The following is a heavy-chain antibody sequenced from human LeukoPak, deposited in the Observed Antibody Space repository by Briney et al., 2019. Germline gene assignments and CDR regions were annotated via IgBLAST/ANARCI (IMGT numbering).Heavy chain of an antibody. D-gene: IGHD5-12*01. Sequence: SETLSLTCTVSGYSISSGYYWGWIRQPPGKGLEWIGSIYHSGSTYYNPSLKSRVTISVNTSKNQFSLKLSSVTAADTAVYYCARRGGYLSGDSWGQGTLVTVSS. V-gene: IGHV4-38-2*02. CDR3: ARRGGYLSGDS. CDR2: IYHSGST. J-gene: IGHJ4*02. CDR1: GYSISSGYY.